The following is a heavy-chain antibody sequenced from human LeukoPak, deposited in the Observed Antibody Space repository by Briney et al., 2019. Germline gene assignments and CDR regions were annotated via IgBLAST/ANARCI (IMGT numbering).Heavy chain of an antibody. Sequence: PSETLSLTCTVSGGSISSSSYYWGWIRQPPGKGLEWIGEINHSGSTNYNPSLKSRVTISVDTSKNQFSLKLSSVTAADTAVYYCYVMVRGVTDLDYWGQGTLVTVSS. J-gene: IGHJ4*02. CDR2: INHSGST. V-gene: IGHV4-39*07. D-gene: IGHD3-10*01. CDR1: GGSISSSSYY. CDR3: YVMVRGVTDLDY.